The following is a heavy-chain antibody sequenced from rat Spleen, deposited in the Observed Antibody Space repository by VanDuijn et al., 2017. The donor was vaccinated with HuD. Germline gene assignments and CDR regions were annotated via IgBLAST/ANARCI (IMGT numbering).Heavy chain of an antibody. CDR3: ARLWGAFDY. Sequence: EVQLVESGGGLVQPGRSLKLSCAASGFTFSDYNMAWVRQAPKKGLEWVATISYDGSSTYYRDSVKGRFTISRDNAKSTLYLQMDSLRSEDTATYYCARLWGAFDYWGQGVMVTVSS. V-gene: IGHV5-7*01. CDR1: GFTFSDYN. J-gene: IGHJ2*01. CDR2: ISYDGSST.